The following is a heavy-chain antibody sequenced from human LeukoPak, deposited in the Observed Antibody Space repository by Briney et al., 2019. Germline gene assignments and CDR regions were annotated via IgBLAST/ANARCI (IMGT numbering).Heavy chain of an antibody. CDR1: GLSFRNAW. Sequence: PGGSLRLSCRASGLSFRNAWMNWVRQAPGKGLEWVSVITGSGGNTYYADSVKGRFTISKDNSKNTVYLQMSSLRVDDTAVYYCAKAASSSWPSYYYGMDVWGQGTTVTVSS. V-gene: IGHV3-23*01. J-gene: IGHJ6*02. CDR2: ITGSGGNT. D-gene: IGHD6-13*01. CDR3: AKAASSSWPSYYYGMDV.